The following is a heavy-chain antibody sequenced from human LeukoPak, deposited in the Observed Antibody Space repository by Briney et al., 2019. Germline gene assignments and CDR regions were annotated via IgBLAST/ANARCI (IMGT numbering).Heavy chain of an antibody. V-gene: IGHV3-23*01. CDR1: GFXFSSYA. J-gene: IGHJ5*02. Sequence: GGSLRLSCAASGFXFSSYAMSWVRQAPGKGLEWVSAISGSGGSTYYADSVKGRFTISRDNSKNTLYLQMNSLRAEDTAVYYCAKDIAGSIAARRDFWFDPWGQGTLVTVSS. CDR3: AKDIAGSIAARRDFWFDP. D-gene: IGHD6-6*01. CDR2: ISGSGGST.